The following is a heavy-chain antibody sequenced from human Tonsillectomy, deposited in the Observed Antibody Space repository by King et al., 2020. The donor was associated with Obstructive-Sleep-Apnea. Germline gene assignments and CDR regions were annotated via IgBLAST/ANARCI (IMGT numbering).Heavy chain of an antibody. J-gene: IGHJ6*02. CDR2: IYPSDSDT. Sequence: VQLVESGAEVKKPGESLKISCKGSGYSFTTYWIGWVRQMPGKGLEWMRIIYPSDSDTRYSPSFQGQVTISADKSVSTAYLQWSSLKASDTAMYYCVCKSDPDVWGQGTTVTVSS. CDR1: GYSFTTYW. V-gene: IGHV5-51*01. CDR3: VCKSDPDV.